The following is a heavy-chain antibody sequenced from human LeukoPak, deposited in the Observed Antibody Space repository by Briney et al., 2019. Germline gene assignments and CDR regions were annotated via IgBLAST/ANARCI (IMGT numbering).Heavy chain of an antibody. CDR1: GFTFSNYW. J-gene: IGHJ5*02. V-gene: IGHV3-7*01. CDR2: IKPDGSEK. CDR3: ARVTVRYFDWLPRSHNWFDP. Sequence: GGSLRLSCAASGFTFSNYWMTWVRQAPGKGLEWVANIKPDGSEKYYVDSVKGRFTISRDNAKKSLYLQMNSLRAEDTAVYYCARVTVRYFDWLPRSHNWFDPWGQGTLVTVSS. D-gene: IGHD3-9*01.